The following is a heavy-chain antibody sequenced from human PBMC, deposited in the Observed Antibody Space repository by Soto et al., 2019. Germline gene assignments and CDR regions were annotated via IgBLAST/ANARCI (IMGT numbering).Heavy chain of an antibody. D-gene: IGHD3-22*01. CDR2: INHSGSA. V-gene: IGHV4-34*01. CDR1: GGSFSGYY. J-gene: IGHJ4*02. CDR3: ARGQTNYYDSSGYYD. Sequence: PSEILSLTCAVYGGSFSGYYWSWIRQPPGKGLEWIGEINHSGSANYNPSLKSRVTISVDTSKNQFSLKLSSVTAADTAVYYCARGQTNYYDSSGYYDWGQGTLVTVSS.